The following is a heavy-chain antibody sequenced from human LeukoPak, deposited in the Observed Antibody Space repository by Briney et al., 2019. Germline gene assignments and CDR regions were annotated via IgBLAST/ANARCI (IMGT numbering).Heavy chain of an antibody. CDR1: GGSISSYY. Sequence: PSETLSLTCTVSGGSISSYYWTWIRQPPGKGLEWIEYIYYSGSTNYNPSLKSRVTISVDTSKNQFSLKLTSVTAADTAVYYCARGVNSGYFDYCGQGTLVTVSS. J-gene: IGHJ4*02. CDR3: ARGVNSGYFDY. V-gene: IGHV4-59*01. CDR2: IYYSGST. D-gene: IGHD1-26*01.